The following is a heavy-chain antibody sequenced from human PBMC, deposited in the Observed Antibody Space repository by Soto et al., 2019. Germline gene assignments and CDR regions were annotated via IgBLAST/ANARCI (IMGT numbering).Heavy chain of an antibody. D-gene: IGHD4-17*01. J-gene: IGHJ6*02. V-gene: IGHV3-33*01. Sequence: GGSLRLSCAASGFTFSSYGMHWVRQAPGKGLEWVAVIWYDGSNKYYADSVKGRFTISRDNSKNTLYLQMNSLRAEDTAVYYCARDDLGNSGDYLHLITSPGAYGMDVWGQGTTVTAP. CDR2: IWYDGSNK. CDR3: ARDDLGNSGDYLHLITSPGAYGMDV. CDR1: GFTFSSYG.